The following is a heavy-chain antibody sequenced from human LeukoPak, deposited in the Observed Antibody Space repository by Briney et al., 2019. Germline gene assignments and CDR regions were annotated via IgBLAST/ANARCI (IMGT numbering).Heavy chain of an antibody. CDR2: ISSSSSYI. CDR3: ARRGSLGMATIPPDY. J-gene: IGHJ4*02. CDR1: GFTFSSYS. D-gene: IGHD5-24*01. V-gene: IGHV3-21*01. Sequence: GGSLRLSCAASGFTFSSYSMNWVRQAPGKGLEWVSSISSSSSYIYYADSVKGRFTISRDNAKNSLYLQMNSLRDEDTAVYYCARRGSLGMATIPPDYWGQGTLVTVSS.